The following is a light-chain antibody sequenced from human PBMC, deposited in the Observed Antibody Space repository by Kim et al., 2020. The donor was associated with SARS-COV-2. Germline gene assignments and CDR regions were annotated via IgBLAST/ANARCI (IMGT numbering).Light chain of an antibody. CDR3: AAWDDSLNGRYV. CDR1: SSNIGNNA. J-gene: IGLJ1*01. Sequence: QSVLTQPPSVSEAPRQRVTISCSGSSSNIGNNAVTWYQQLPGKAPKLLIYYDDLLPSGVSDRFSGSKSGTSASLAISGLQSEDEADYYFAAWDDSLNGRYVFGTGTKVTVL. CDR2: YDD. V-gene: IGLV1-36*01.